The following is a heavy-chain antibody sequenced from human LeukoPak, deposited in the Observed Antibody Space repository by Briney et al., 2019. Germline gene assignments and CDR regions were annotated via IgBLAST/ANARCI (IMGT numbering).Heavy chain of an antibody. CDR1: GYTFTGYY. J-gene: IGHJ5*02. V-gene: IGHV1-2*02. D-gene: IGHD6-19*01. CDR3: ARGGGGWYNWFDP. Sequence: ASVKVSCKASGYTFTGYYMHWVRQAPGQGLEWMGWINPNSGGTNYAQKFQGRVTISVDTSKNQFSLKLSSVTAADTAVYYCARGGGGWYNWFDPWGQGTLVTVSS. CDR2: INPNSGGT.